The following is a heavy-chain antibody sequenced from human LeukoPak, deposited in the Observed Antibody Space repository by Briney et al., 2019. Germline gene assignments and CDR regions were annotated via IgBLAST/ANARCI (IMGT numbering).Heavy chain of an antibody. V-gene: IGHV1-69*13. J-gene: IGHJ6*03. D-gene: IGHD2-2*01. CDR1: GGTFSSYA. Sequence: SVKVSCKASGGTFSSYAISWVRQAPGQGLEWMGGIIPIFGTANYAQKFQGRVTITADESTSTAYMELSSLRSEDTAVYYCARKGYCSRTSCYDLYYYYYYMDVWRKGTTVAVPS. CDR2: IIPIFGTA. CDR3: ARKGYCSRTSCYDLYYYYYYMDV.